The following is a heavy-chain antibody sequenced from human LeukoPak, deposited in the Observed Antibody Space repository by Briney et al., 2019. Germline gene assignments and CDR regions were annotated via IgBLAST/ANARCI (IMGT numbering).Heavy chain of an antibody. V-gene: IGHV3-21*01. J-gene: IGHJ3*02. CDR1: GFTFSSYS. Sequence: GGSLRLSCAASGFTFSSYSMNWVRQAPGKGLEWVSSISSSSSYIYYADSVKGRFTISRDNSKNTLYLQMNSLRAEDTAVYYCARAVFGSHAFDIWGQGTMVTVSS. CDR3: ARAVFGSHAFDI. CDR2: ISSSSSYI. D-gene: IGHD1-26*01.